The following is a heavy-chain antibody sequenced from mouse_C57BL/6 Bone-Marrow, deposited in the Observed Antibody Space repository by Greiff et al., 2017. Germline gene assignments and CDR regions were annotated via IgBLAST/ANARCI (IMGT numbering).Heavy chain of an antibody. D-gene: IGHD3-2*02. V-gene: IGHV1-4*01. CDR2: INPSSGYT. CDR3: ARDSSGPHYFDY. Sequence: QVQLQQSGAELARPGASVKMSCKASGYTFTSYTMHWVKQRPGQGLEWIGYINPSSGYTKYNQKFKDKATLTADKSSSTAYMQLSSLTSEDSAVYYCARDSSGPHYFDYWGQGTTLTVSS. CDR1: GYTFTSYT. J-gene: IGHJ2*01.